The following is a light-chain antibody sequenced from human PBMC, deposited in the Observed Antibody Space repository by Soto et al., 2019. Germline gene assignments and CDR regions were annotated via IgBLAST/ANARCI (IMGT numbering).Light chain of an antibody. Sequence: VMTESPGTLSLTPGESAALSCRASQPVSSNFLAWYQQKPGQAPRLLIYGVSSRASGIPDRFFGSGSGTDFTLTINILEPEDFAVYYSQQYANSPILFGQGRRLE. CDR1: QPVSSNF. CDR2: GVS. V-gene: IGKV3-20*01. J-gene: IGKJ5*01. CDR3: QQYANSPIL.